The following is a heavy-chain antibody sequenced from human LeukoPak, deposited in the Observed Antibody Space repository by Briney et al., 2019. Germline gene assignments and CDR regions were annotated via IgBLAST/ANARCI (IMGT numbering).Heavy chain of an antibody. J-gene: IGHJ4*02. Sequence: PGGSLRLSCAASGFTFSSYEMNWVRQAPGKGLEWISYISSSGSSIDYAGSVKGRFIISRDNAKNSLYLQMNSLRAEDTAVYYCARDVRATRLFDFWGQGTLVTVSS. D-gene: IGHD1-26*01. V-gene: IGHV3-48*03. CDR1: GFTFSSYE. CDR2: ISSSGSSI. CDR3: ARDVRATRLFDF.